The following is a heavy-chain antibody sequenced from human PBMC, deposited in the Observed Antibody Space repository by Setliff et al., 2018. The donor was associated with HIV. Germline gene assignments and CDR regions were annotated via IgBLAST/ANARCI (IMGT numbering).Heavy chain of an antibody. CDR1: GYTLTELS. J-gene: IGHJ1*01. Sequence: WASVKVSCKVSGYTLTELSIHWVRQAPGKGLEWMANFDPEDGETFYAQKFQGRLTMTEDTSTDTAYMELSSLRSDDTAMYYCVTDPGYSSTWYSESFQHWGQGTVVTVSS. CDR2: FDPEDGET. CDR3: VTDPGYSSTWYSESFQH. V-gene: IGHV1-24*01. D-gene: IGHD6-13*01.